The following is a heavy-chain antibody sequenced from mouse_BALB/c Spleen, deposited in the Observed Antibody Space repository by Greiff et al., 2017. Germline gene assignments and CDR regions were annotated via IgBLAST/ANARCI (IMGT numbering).Heavy chain of an antibody. CDR1: GFTFSSYT. CDR2: ISSGGSYT. J-gene: IGHJ3*01. D-gene: IGHD1-2*01. CDR3: TRDDYYGPTAG. V-gene: IGHV5-6-4*01. Sequence: EVQGVESGGGLVKPGGSLKLSCAASGFTFSSYTMSWVRQTPEKRLEWVATISSGGSYTYYPDSVKGRFTISRDNAKNTLYLQMSSLKSEDTAMYYCTRDDYYGPTAGWGQGTLVTVSA.